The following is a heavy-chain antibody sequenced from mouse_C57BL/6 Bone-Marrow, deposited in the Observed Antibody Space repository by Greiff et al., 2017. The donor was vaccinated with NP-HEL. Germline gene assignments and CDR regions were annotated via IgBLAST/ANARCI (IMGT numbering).Heavy chain of an antibody. J-gene: IGHJ4*01. D-gene: IGHD1-3*01. CDR1: GYTFTDYN. V-gene: IGHV1-18*01. Sequence: VQLQQSGPELVKPGASVKIPCKASGYTFTDYNMDWVKQSHGKSLEWIGDIKPNNGGTIYNQKFKGKATLTVDTSSSTAYMELRSRTPEATAVYYCARGGSYYCAMDYWGQGTSVTVSS. CDR2: IKPNNGGT. CDR3: ARGGSYYCAMDY.